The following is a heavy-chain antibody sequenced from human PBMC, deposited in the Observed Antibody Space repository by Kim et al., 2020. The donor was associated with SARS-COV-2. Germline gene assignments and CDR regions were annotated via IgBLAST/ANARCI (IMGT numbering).Heavy chain of an antibody. CDR1: GGSFSGYY. D-gene: IGHD7-27*01. V-gene: IGHV4-34*01. J-gene: IGHJ4*02. Sequence: SETLSLTCAVYGGSFSGYYWSWIRQPPGKGLEWIGEINHSGSTNYNPSLKSRVTISVDTSKNQFSLKLSSVTAADTAVYYCARGDKTGDPGDYWGQGTLVTVSS. CDR3: ARGDKTGDPGDY. CDR2: INHSGST.